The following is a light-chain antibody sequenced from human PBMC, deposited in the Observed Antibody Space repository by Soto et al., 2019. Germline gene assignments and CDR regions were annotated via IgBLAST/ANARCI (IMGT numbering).Light chain of an antibody. CDR1: SGLSSYI. J-gene: IGLJ2*01. Sequence: QLVLTQSSSASASLGSSVTLTCTLSSGLSSYIITWHQQQPGKAPRYLMQLEGSGIYNKGSGVPDRFSGSSSGTDRYLTISNLQAEDEADYYCETWDSYTVVFGGGTKVTVL. CDR2: LEGSGIY. CDR3: ETWDSYTVV. V-gene: IGLV4-60*03.